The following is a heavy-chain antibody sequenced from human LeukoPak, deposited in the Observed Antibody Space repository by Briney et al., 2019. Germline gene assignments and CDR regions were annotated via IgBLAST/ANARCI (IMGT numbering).Heavy chain of an antibody. J-gene: IGHJ4*02. CDR3: ARNRGGGSGYSDY. D-gene: IGHD3-22*01. CDR2: IKSDGSDK. V-gene: IGHV3-7*05. CDR1: GFTFTNYA. Sequence: GGSLRLSCAASGFTFTNYALHWVRQAPGKGLEWVAIIKSDGSDKYYVDSVKGRFTVSKDNAKNSLYLQMNSLRAEDTAMYYCARNRGGGSGYSDYWGQGTLVTVSS.